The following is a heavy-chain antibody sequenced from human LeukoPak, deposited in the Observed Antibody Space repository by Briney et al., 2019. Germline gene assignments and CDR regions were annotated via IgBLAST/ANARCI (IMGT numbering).Heavy chain of an antibody. J-gene: IGHJ4*02. Sequence: SQTLSLTCTVSGGSISSGGYYWSWLRQPPGKGLEWIGYIYHSGSTYYNPSLKSRVTISVDTSKNQFSLKLSSVTAADTAVYYCARDPVRGYDSSGYYGGNYWGQGTLVTVSS. CDR2: IYHSGST. D-gene: IGHD3-22*01. CDR3: ARDPVRGYDSSGYYGGNY. V-gene: IGHV4-30-2*01. CDR1: GGSISSGGYY.